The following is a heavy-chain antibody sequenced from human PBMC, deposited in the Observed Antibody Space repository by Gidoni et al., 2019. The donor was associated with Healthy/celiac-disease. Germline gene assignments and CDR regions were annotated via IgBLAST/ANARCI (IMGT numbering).Heavy chain of an antibody. V-gene: IGHV4-34*01. J-gene: IGHJ6*02. CDR2: INHSGST. CDR3: ARVQTPYYYGSGSYYRDSHGYYGMDV. D-gene: IGHD3-10*01. Sequence: QVQLQQWGAGLLTPSETLSLTCAVYGGSFSGYYWSWIRQSPGKGLEWIGEINHSGSTNYNPSLTVRVTISVDTSKNQFSLKLSSVTAADTAVYYCARVQTPYYYGSGSYYRDSHGYYGMDVWGQGTTVTVSS. CDR1: GGSFSGYY.